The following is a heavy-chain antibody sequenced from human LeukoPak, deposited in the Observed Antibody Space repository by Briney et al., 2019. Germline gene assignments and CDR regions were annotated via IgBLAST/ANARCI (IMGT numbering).Heavy chain of an antibody. CDR1: GGSISSGGYY. V-gene: IGHV4-31*03. CDR3: ARTYYYDSSGLPSEYYFDY. J-gene: IGHJ4*02. CDR2: IYYSGST. D-gene: IGHD3-22*01. Sequence: SETLSLTCTVSGGSISSGGYYLSWIRQHPGKGLGWIGYIYYSGSTYYNPSLKSRVTISVDTSKNQFSLKLSSVTAADTAVYYCARTYYYDSSGLPSEYYFDYWGQGTLVTVSS.